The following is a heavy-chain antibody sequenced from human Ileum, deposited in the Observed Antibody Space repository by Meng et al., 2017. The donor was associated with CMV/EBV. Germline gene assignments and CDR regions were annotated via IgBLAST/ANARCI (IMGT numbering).Heavy chain of an antibody. V-gene: IGHV4-59*01. CDR1: GGSISNYL. CDR2: IDYTGTT. CDR3: ARDSGTWNYGVGRFYYYGLDV. D-gene: IGHD1-7*01. J-gene: IGHJ6*02. Sequence: SETLSLTCTVSGGSISNYLWNWIRQSPGKGLEWIGYIDYTGTTNYNPTLKSRITMSVDRSKNQFSLNLRSVTAADTAVYYWARDSGTWNYGVGRFYYYGLDVWGQGTTVTVSS.